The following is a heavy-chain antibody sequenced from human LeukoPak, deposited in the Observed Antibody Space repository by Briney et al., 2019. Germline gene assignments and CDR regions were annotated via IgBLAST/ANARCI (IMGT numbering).Heavy chain of an antibody. CDR3: TKEALSIVLYGFDF. J-gene: IGHJ4*02. Sequence: GGSLRLSCAASGFTFDNCAMNWVRQSPGKSLEWVSGISGSGGSTHYADSVKGRFTVSRDNSKNTLYLQMDSLRPEDTAVYYCTKEALSIVLYGFDFWGQGTLVTVSS. V-gene: IGHV3-23*01. D-gene: IGHD1-26*01. CDR2: ISGSGGST. CDR1: GFTFDNCA.